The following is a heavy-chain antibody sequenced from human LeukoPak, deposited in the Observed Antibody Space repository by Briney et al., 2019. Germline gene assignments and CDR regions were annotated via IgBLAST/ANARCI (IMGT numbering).Heavy chain of an antibody. D-gene: IGHD3-22*01. CDR1: GYTFTNYW. CDR3: ARVHPAGGSGYGDY. V-gene: IGHV5-51*01. J-gene: IGHJ4*02. Sequence: GESLKISCTGSGYTFTNYWIGWVRRLPRKGLEGMGIIYPGDSDTRYSPSFQGQVTISADRSISIAYLQWSSLRASDTAMYFCARVHPAGGSGYGDYWGQGTLVTVSS. CDR2: IYPGDSDT.